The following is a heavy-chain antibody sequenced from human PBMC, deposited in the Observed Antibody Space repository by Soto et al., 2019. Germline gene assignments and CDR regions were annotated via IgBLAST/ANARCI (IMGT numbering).Heavy chain of an antibody. CDR3: ARRTSGYFGY. Sequence: EVQLLESGGGLVQPGGSLTLSCAASGFTFSDYTMSWVCQAPGKVLECISVILSDYNTYYAGSVRGRFTISRDNSKNTLYLEMNSLRAEDTAVYYCARRTSGYFGYWGQGALVTVSS. CDR1: GFTFSDYT. CDR2: ILSDYNT. V-gene: IGHV3-23*03. J-gene: IGHJ4*02. D-gene: IGHD6-19*01.